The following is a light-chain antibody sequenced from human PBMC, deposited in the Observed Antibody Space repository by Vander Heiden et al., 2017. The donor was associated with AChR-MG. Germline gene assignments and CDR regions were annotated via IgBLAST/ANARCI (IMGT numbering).Light chain of an antibody. CDR1: QDILFW. Sequence: DIQMTQSPSTLSASVEDTVTITCRASQDILFWLAWYQQKPGKPPKLLISKASTLESGGPSRFSGSGSGTEFTLTISSLQPDDFATYYCQQYLSYLDAVGLGTTLEI. V-gene: IGKV1-5*03. J-gene: IGKJ2*01. CDR3: QQYLSYLDA. CDR2: KAS.